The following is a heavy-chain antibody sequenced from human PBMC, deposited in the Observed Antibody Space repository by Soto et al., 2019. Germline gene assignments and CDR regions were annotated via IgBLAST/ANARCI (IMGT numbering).Heavy chain of an antibody. CDR3: ARERASIVVVPAASGDGDAFDI. J-gene: IGHJ3*02. CDR2: ISYDGSNK. V-gene: IGHV3-30-3*01. Sequence: QVQLVESGGGVVQPGRSLRLSCAASGFTFSSYAMHWVRQAPGKGLEWVAVISYDGSNKYYADSVKGRFTISRDNSKNSLYLQMNSLRAEDTAVYYCARERASIVVVPAASGDGDAFDIWGQGTMVTVSS. CDR1: GFTFSSYA. D-gene: IGHD2-2*01.